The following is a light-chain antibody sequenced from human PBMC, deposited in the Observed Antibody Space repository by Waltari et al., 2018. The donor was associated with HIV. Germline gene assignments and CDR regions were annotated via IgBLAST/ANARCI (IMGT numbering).Light chain of an antibody. J-gene: IGLJ3*02. Sequence: QTVVTQEPSFSVSPGGTVTLTCGLSSGSVSTNYYPSWYQQTPGQAPRTLLYSTNTRSSGGPDRVSGSILGNKAALTITGAQADDESEYHCVLYMGSGIWVFGGGTKLTGL. CDR1: SGSVSTNYY. CDR2: STN. CDR3: VLYMGSGIWV. V-gene: IGLV8-61*01.